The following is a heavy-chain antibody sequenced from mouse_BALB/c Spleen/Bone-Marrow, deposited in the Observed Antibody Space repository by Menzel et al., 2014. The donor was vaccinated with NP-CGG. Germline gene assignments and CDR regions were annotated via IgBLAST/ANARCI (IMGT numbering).Heavy chain of an antibody. CDR1: GYALSKYW. CDR2: IYPGDGDT. CDR3: ASRGDYSYAMDY. Sequence: VKLLESGAELVRPGSSVEISCKASGYALSKYWMNWMKQRPGQGLEWVGQIYPGDGDTNYNGKFKGKATLTADKSSSTAYMQLSSLTSEDSAVYFCASRGDYSYAMDYWGQGTSVTVSS. V-gene: IGHV1-80*01. J-gene: IGHJ4*01. D-gene: IGHD1-1*01.